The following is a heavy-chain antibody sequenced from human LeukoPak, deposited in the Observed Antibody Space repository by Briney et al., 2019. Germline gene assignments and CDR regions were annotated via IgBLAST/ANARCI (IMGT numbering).Heavy chain of an antibody. V-gene: IGHV3-7*01. Sequence: GGSLRLSCAASGFTFSSYWMNWVRQAPGKGLEWVANIKQDGTGKYYVDSVKGRFTISRDNTKNSVYLQMDSLRAEDTAVYNCAREPPTNRDSSNYGNWGQGTLVTVSS. D-gene: IGHD4-11*01. CDR2: IKQDGTGK. CDR1: GFTFSSYW. J-gene: IGHJ4*02. CDR3: AREPPTNRDSSNYGN.